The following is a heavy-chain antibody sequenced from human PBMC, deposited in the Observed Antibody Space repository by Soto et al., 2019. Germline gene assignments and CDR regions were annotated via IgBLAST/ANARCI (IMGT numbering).Heavy chain of an antibody. Sequence: QLQLQESGPGLVKPSEALSLTCTVSGGSISSSSYYWGWIRQPPGKGLEWIGSIYYSGSTYYNPSLKSRVTISVDTSKNQFSLKLSSVTAADTAVYYCARQTQQGSSSEPSFDYWGQGTLVTVSS. D-gene: IGHD6-6*01. V-gene: IGHV4-39*01. CDR3: ARQTQQGSSSEPSFDY. CDR2: IYYSGST. J-gene: IGHJ4*02. CDR1: GGSISSSSYY.